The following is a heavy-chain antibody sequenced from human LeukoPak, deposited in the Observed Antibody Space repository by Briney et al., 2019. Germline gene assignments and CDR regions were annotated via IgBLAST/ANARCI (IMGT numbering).Heavy chain of an antibody. J-gene: IGHJ3*02. CDR1: GYSFTSYW. V-gene: IGHV5-51*01. CDR3: AIMYHYYGSGRGALDM. Sequence: GESLKISCKGSGYSFTSYWIGWVRPMPGKGLEWMGIIYPGGSDTRYSPSFQGQVTISADKSISTAYLQWSSLKASDTAMYYCAIMYHYYGSGRGALDMWGQGTMVTVSS. D-gene: IGHD3-10*01. CDR2: IYPGGSDT.